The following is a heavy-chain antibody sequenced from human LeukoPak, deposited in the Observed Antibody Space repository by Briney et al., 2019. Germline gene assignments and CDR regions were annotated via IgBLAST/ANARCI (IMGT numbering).Heavy chain of an antibody. D-gene: IGHD6-19*01. CDR1: GGSISSSSYH. CDR2: IYYSGST. Sequence: SETLSLTCTVSGGSISSSSYHWGWIRQPPGKGLEWIGSIYYSGSTNYNPSLKSRVTISVDTSKNQFSLKLSSVTAADTAVYYCARLRIDSYSSGWYGYFQHWGQGTLVTVSS. CDR3: ARLRIDSYSSGWYGYFQH. V-gene: IGHV4-39*07. J-gene: IGHJ1*01.